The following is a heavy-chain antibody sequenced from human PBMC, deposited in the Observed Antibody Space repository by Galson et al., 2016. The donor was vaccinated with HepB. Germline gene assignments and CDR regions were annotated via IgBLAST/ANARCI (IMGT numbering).Heavy chain of an antibody. J-gene: IGHJ4*02. Sequence: SVKVSCKASGYTFTNYYMHWVRQAPGQGLDWMGIINPSGDSARYAQKFQGRVTMTRDTSTGTVYMELSSLRSEDTAVYCCAKDKWVGSGWSWYYFDYWGQETLVTVSS. CDR1: GYTFTNYY. CDR2: INPSGDSA. V-gene: IGHV1-46*01. CDR3: AKDKWVGSGWSWYYFDY. D-gene: IGHD6-19*01.